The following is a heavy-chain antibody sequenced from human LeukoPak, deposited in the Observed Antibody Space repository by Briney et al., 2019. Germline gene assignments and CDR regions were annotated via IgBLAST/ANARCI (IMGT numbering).Heavy chain of an antibody. D-gene: IGHD2-2*01. Sequence: ASVKVSCKASGYTFTSYDINWVRQATGQGLEWMGWMNTNNGNSGYAQKFQGRLTMTRDTSTNTAYMELSSLRSEDTAVYYCARGGDIVVVPAAMVGPWGQGTLVTVSS. CDR3: ARGGDIVVVPAAMVGP. CDR1: GYTFTSYD. CDR2: MNTNNGNS. J-gene: IGHJ5*02. V-gene: IGHV1-8*01.